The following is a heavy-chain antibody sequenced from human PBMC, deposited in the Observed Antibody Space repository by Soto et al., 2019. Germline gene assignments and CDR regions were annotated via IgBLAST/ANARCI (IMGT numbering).Heavy chain of an antibody. J-gene: IGHJ4*02. CDR2: SRDKTNRYTT. V-gene: IGHV3-72*01. CDR1: GFTSSDHY. D-gene: IGHD2-15*01. Sequence: GGSLRLSCAVSGFTSSDHYMDWVRQAPGKGLEWVGRSRDKTNRYTTEYAASVRGRFTISRDDLQNSLYLQMNSLKAEDTAVYYCARSRKIGATYYFDYWGQGALVTVSS. CDR3: ARSRKIGATYYFDY.